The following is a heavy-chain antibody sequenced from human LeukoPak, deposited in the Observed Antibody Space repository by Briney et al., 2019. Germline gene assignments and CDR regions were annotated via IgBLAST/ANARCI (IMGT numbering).Heavy chain of an antibody. CDR2: INPSGGST. CDR3: GWGGDGVVVPAAIGFDW. V-gene: IGHV1-46*01. Sequence: ASVKVSCKASGYTFTSYYMHWVRQAPGQGLEWMGIINPSGGSTNYAQKFQGTVTMTRDTSTSTVYIELSNLRSDDPAVYYCGWGGDGVVVPAAIGFDWWGQGTLVAVS. CDR1: GYTFTSYY. D-gene: IGHD2-2*02. J-gene: IGHJ4*02.